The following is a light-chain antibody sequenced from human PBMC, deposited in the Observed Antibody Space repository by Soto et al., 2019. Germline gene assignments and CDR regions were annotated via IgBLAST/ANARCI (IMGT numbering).Light chain of an antibody. CDR1: QSVSSN. CDR2: GAS. Sequence: EIVMTQSPATLSVSPGERATLSCRASQSVSSNLAWYQQKPGQAPRLLIYGASTRATGIPARFSGSGSGTEFTLTISSLQSEYFAVYYCQQYTNWPPWPFGQGTKVEIK. CDR3: QQYTNWPPWP. J-gene: IGKJ1*01. V-gene: IGKV3-15*01.